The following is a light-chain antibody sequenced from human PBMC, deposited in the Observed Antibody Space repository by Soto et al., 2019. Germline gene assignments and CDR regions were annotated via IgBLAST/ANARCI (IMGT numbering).Light chain of an antibody. CDR2: GAS. CDR3: QQYGTSPWT. J-gene: IGKJ1*01. CDR1: RSVSSSF. Sequence: EIVLTQSPATLSLSPGERATLSCRASRSVSSSFLAWYQQRPGQAPRLLISGASSRATGIPDRFSGSGSGTDVTLTISSLEPEEVAVYYCQQYGTSPWTFGQGTHVEIK. V-gene: IGKV3-20*01.